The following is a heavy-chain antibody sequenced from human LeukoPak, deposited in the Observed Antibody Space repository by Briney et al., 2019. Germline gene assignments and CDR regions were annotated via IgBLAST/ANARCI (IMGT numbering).Heavy chain of an antibody. D-gene: IGHD6-6*01. Sequence: ETLSLTCTVSGGSISTSSYYWGWVRQAPGKGLEWVSYISSSSSTIYYADSVKGRFTISRDNAKNSLYLQMNSLRAEDTAVYYCARRQKYSSSSRYYYYMDVWGKGTTVTVSS. CDR2: ISSSSSTI. CDR3: ARRQKYSSSSRYYYYMDV. V-gene: IGHV3-48*01. CDR1: GGSISTSSYY. J-gene: IGHJ6*03.